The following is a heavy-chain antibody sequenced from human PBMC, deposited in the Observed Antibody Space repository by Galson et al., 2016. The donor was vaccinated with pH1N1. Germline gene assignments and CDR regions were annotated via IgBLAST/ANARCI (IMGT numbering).Heavy chain of an antibody. D-gene: IGHD6-19*01. CDR2: INPDSGDT. CDR3: ATSVEGSGSYYFDY. V-gene: IGHV1-2*06. Sequence: SVKVSCKASGYTFTDKYLHWVRQAPGQGLEWMGRINPDSGDTRYTQKFQGRVTMTSDTSDTTAYMELTSVTYDDTAVYFCATSVEGSGSYYFDYWGQGTLVTVSS. J-gene: IGHJ4*02. CDR1: GYTFTDKY.